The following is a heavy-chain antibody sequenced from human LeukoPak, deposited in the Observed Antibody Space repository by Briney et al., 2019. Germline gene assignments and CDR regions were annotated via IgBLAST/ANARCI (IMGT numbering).Heavy chain of an antibody. CDR1: GYTFTRYA. CDR3: ARDNGYQLLWW. V-gene: IGHV1-3*01. D-gene: IGHD2-2*01. Sequence: ASVKVSCKPSGYTFTRYAIHWVRQAPGQGREWMGGISCGKGETEYSQKFQDRVTITRDTSASTAYMELSSLRSEDTAVYYCARDNGYQLLWWWGQGTLVSVSS. CDR2: ISCGKGET. J-gene: IGHJ4*02.